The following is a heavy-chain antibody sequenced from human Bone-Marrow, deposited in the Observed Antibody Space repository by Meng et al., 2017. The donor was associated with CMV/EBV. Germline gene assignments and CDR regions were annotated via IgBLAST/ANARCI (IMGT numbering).Heavy chain of an antibody. CDR2: INHSGST. J-gene: IGHJ4*02. CDR3: ARALGYGSNPAYY. Sequence: QVQLQQWGAGLLKHSETLSLTCAVYGGSFSGYSWSWIRQPPGKGLEWIGEINHSGSTNYNPSLKSRVSMSVDTSKNQFSLKLNFVTAADSAVYYCARALGYGSNPAYYWGQGTLVTVSS. D-gene: IGHD4-17*01. V-gene: IGHV4-34*01. CDR1: GGSFSGYS.